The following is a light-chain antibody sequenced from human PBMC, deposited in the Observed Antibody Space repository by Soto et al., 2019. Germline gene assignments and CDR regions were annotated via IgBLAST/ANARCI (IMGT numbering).Light chain of an antibody. J-gene: IGKJ1*01. Sequence: DIQMTQSPSSLSASVGDRVTITCRASQSVDNFLNWYQQKPGKAPKLLIYAASSLQSGVPSRFSGSGSGTDFTLKISRVEAEDVGVYYCMQALQTPPWTFGQGTKVEIK. CDR3: MQALQTPPWT. V-gene: IGKV1-39*01. CDR1: QSVDNF. CDR2: AAS.